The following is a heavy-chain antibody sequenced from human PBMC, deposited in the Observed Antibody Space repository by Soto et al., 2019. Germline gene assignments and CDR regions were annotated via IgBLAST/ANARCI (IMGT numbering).Heavy chain of an antibody. Sequence: ASVKVSCKASGYTFTGYYMRWVRRAPGQGLEWMGWINPNSGGTNYAQKFQGWVTMTRDTSISTAYMELSRLRSDDTAVYYCARVETDTMDVWGQGTTVTVSS. J-gene: IGHJ6*02. CDR1: GYTFTGYY. D-gene: IGHD5-18*01. CDR2: INPNSGGT. V-gene: IGHV1-2*04. CDR3: ARVETDTMDV.